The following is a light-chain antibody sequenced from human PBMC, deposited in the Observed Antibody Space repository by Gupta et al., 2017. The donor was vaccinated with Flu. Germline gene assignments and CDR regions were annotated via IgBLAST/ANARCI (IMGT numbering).Light chain of an antibody. Sequence: SYELIQSPSVSVSPGQTASISCSGDHLGEKFASWYQLRPGQSPVLVIYKDNRRPSGIPERFSGSNSGSTATLTISGTQALDEADYYCQTWDNRNVVFGGGTKLTVL. V-gene: IGLV3-1*01. CDR3: QTWDNRNVV. CDR1: HLGEKF. CDR2: KDN. J-gene: IGLJ3*02.